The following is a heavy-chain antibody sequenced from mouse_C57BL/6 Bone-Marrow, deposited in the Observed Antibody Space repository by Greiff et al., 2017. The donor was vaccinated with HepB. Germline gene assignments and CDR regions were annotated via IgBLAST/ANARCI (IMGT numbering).Heavy chain of an antibody. CDR1: GFTFSDYG. CDR3: AREGNYDYGRDYAMDY. J-gene: IGHJ4*01. Sequence: EVKLMESGGGLVQPGGSLKLSCAASGFTFSDYGMAWVRQAPRKGPEWVAFISNLAYSIYYADTVTGRFTISRENAKNTLYLEMSSLRSEDTAMYYCAREGNYDYGRDYAMDYWGQGTSVTVSS. V-gene: IGHV5-15*01. D-gene: IGHD2-4*01. CDR2: ISNLAYSI.